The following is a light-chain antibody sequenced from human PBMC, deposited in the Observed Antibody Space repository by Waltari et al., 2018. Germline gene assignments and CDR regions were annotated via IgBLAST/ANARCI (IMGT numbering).Light chain of an antibody. CDR3: QQYFIAPLT. V-gene: IGKV4-1*01. Sequence: DIVMTQSPDSLAVSLGERATINCKSRQSVLYSSNNKNYLAWYQQKPGQPPKLLIYWASTRESGVPDLFSGSASGTDFTLTISSLQAEDVAVYYCQQYFIAPLTFGPGTKVDIK. CDR1: QSVLYSSNNKNY. J-gene: IGKJ3*01. CDR2: WAS.